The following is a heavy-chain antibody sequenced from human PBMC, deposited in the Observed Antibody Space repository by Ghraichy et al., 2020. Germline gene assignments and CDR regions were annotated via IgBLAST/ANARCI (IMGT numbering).Heavy chain of an antibody. Sequence: GGSLRLSCGASGFTFSNYDMEWLRQAPGKGLEWVSSISATTGNGYYADSARDRFTISRDNTRDSLYLQINSLRAEDTAVYYCARTGRSSGGYLHFDYWGRGTLVTVSS. J-gene: IGHJ4*02. CDR2: ISATTGNG. CDR3: ARTGRSSGGYLHFDY. V-gene: IGHV3-21*01. CDR1: GFTFSNYD. D-gene: IGHD6-25*01.